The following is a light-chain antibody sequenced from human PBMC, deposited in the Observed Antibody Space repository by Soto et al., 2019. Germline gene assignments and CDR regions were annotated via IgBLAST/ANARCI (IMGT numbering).Light chain of an antibody. V-gene: IGLV2-14*01. CDR1: RDDIGAYDY. CDR3: NSYTNSSAVV. J-gene: IGLJ2*01. CDR2: EVT. Sequence: QSVLTQPASVSGSPGQSITISCAGTRDDIGAYDYVSWYQQHPGNAPKLLVYEVTNRPSGVSDRFSGSKSGNTASLTISGLQAEYEADYYCNSYTNSSAVVFSGRTKVTVL.